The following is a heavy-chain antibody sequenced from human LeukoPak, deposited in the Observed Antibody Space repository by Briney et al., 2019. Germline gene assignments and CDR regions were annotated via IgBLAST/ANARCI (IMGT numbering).Heavy chain of an antibody. D-gene: IGHD4-17*01. CDR1: GFTVSSNY. Sequence: GGSLRLSCAASGFTVSSNYMSWVRQAPGKGLEWVSVIYSGGSTYYADSVKGRFTISRDNSKNTLYLQMNSLRAEDTAVYYCAKSSVYGDYYYFDYWGQGTLVTVSS. CDR2: IYSGGST. V-gene: IGHV3-66*01. J-gene: IGHJ4*02. CDR3: AKSSVYGDYYYFDY.